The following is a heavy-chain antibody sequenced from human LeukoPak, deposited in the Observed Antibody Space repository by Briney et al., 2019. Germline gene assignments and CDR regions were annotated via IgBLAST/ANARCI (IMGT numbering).Heavy chain of an antibody. J-gene: IGHJ5*02. Sequence: SETLSLTCAVYGGSFSGYYWSWSRQPPGKGLEWIGEINHSESTNYNPSLKSRVTISVDTSKNQFSLKLSSVTAADTAVYYCARVTVRGVRPRWFDPWGQGTLVTVSS. CDR1: GGSFSGYY. D-gene: IGHD3-10*01. CDR2: INHSEST. CDR3: ARVTVRGVRPRWFDP. V-gene: IGHV4-34*01.